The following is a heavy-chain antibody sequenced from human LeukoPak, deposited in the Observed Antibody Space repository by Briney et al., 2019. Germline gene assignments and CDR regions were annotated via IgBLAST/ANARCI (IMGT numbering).Heavy chain of an antibody. CDR1: GFNLNDYA. V-gene: IGHV3-9*01. Sequence: PGGSLRLSCAASGFNLNDYAMHWVRQVPGKGLEWVSGISWNSENIGYADSVRGRFTISRDNAKNSLYLQMNSLRAEDTAVYYCARLYGSGSPWYYYYYMDVWGKGTTVTISS. D-gene: IGHD3-10*01. J-gene: IGHJ6*03. CDR2: ISWNSENI. CDR3: ARLYGSGSPWYYYYYMDV.